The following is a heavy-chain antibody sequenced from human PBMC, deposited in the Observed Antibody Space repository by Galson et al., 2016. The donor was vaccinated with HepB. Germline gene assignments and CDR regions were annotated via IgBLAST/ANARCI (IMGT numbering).Heavy chain of an antibody. CDR1: GFTFSNYG. Sequence: SLRLSCAASGFTFSNYGMSWVRQAPGKGLEWVSAITSGGTIYYAGSVKGRFTISRDNSQNPLYLEMSTLRVEDTAVYFCAKDFRSSSLPYYYYMDVWGKGTTVTVSS. CDR3: AKDFRSSSLPYYYYMDV. V-gene: IGHV3-69-1*01. J-gene: IGHJ6*03. CDR2: ITSGGTI. D-gene: IGHD6-19*01.